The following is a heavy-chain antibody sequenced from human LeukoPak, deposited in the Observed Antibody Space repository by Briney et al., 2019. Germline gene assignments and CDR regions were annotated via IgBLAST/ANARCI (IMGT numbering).Heavy chain of an antibody. J-gene: IGHJ4*02. D-gene: IGHD3-10*01. CDR2: IYHSGNT. V-gene: IGHV4-30-2*01. CDR1: GGSISSGDHS. CDR3: ARVSWFGELTPYFDY. Sequence: ESSETLSLTCAVSGGSISSGDHSWSWIRQPPGKGLEWIGYIYHSGNTYYNPSLKSRVTISVDRSKNQFSLKLSSVTAADTAVYYCARVSWFGELTPYFDYWGQGTLVTVSS.